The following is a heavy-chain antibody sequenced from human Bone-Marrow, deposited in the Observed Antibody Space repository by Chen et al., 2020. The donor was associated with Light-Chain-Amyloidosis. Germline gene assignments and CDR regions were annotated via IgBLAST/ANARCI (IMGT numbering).Heavy chain of an antibody. Sequence: EVQLEQSGPEVKKPGEYLKISCKGPGCTFPNYWIGWVSQMPGKGLEWMGVIYPDDSDARYSPSFEGQVTISADKSITTAYLRWRSLKASDTAMYYCARRRDGYNFDYWGQGTLVTVSS. CDR2: IYPDDSDA. J-gene: IGHJ4*02. CDR1: GCTFPNYW. CDR3: ARRRDGYNFDY. D-gene: IGHD5-12*01. V-gene: IGHV5-51*01.